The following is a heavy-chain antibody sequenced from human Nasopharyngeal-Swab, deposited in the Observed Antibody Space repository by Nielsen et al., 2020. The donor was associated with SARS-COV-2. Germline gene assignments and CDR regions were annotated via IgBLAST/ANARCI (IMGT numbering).Heavy chain of an antibody. Sequence: ASVKVSCKASGYTFTDYGISWVRQAPGQGLEWMGWLSAYHGNTNYAQRVQGRVTMTTDTSTSTAYMELRSLRSDDTAVYYCARERRGGYHDAFDIWGQGTMVTVSS. CDR3: ARERRGGYHDAFDI. J-gene: IGHJ3*02. CDR1: GYTFTDYG. V-gene: IGHV1-18*01. CDR2: LSAYHGNT. D-gene: IGHD2-15*01.